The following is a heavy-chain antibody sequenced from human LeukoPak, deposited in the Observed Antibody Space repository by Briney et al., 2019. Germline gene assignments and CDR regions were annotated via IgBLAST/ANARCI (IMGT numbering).Heavy chain of an antibody. D-gene: IGHD1-26*01. CDR2: IIPIFGTA. CDR1: GGTFSSYA. Sequence: ASVKVSCKASGGTFSSYAISWVRQAPGQGLEWMGGIIPIFGTANYAQKFQGRVTITADESTSTAYMELSSLRSEDKAVYYCAREGREEVNFDYWGQGTLVTVSS. J-gene: IGHJ4*02. V-gene: IGHV1-69*13. CDR3: AREGREEVNFDY.